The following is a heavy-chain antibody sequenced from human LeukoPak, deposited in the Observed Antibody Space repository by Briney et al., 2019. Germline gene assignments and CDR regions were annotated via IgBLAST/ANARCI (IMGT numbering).Heavy chain of an antibody. CDR1: GFTFRSYA. V-gene: IGHV3-23*01. CDR3: AKELYGNPSGY. J-gene: IGHJ4*02. Sequence: GGSLRLSCAASGFTFRSYAISWVRQAPGKGLEWVSGISGSGGTTAYAASVRGRFTISRDNAKNTLFLQMSSLRAGDTALYYCAKELYGNPSGYWGQGTRVTVSS. CDR2: ISGSGGTT. D-gene: IGHD2-8*01.